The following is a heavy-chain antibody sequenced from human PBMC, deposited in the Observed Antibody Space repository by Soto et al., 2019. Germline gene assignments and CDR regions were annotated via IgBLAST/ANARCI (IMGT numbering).Heavy chain of an antibody. J-gene: IGHJ4*02. CDR1: GYAFTSCG. V-gene: IGHV1-18*01. CDR3: ARSQEIYYFDY. CDR2: ISAYNGNT. Sequence: KVSCKASGYAFTSCGISWVRQAPGQGLEWMGWISAYNGNTNYAQKLQGRVTMTTDTSTSTAYMELRSLRSDDTAVYYCARSQEIYYFDYWGQGTLVTVSS.